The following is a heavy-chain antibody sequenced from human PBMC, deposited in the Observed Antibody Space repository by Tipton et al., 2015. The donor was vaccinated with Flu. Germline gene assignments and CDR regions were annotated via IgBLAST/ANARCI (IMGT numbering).Heavy chain of an antibody. V-gene: IGHV3-48*03. CDR3: ATLTGDDY. D-gene: IGHD7-27*01. CDR1: GFTFSTYE. J-gene: IGHJ4*02. CDR2: ISSTGSTI. Sequence: LRLSCAASGFTFSTYETNWVRLAPGKGLEWVSYISSTGSTISYADSVKGRFTISRDNAKKSLSLQMNSLSAEDTAVYYCATLTGDDYRGQGTLVTVSA.